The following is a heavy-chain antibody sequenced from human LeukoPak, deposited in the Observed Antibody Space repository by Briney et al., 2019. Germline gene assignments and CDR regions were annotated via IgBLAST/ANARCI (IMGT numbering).Heavy chain of an antibody. CDR3: AKDGDYYYDSSGYYDY. V-gene: IGHV3-9*01. CDR1: GFTFDDYA. J-gene: IGHJ4*02. CDR2: ISCNSGSI. D-gene: IGHD3-22*01. Sequence: GGSLRLSCAASGFTFDDYAMHWVRQAPGKGLEWVSGISCNSGSIGYADSVKGRFTISRDNAKNSLYLQMNSLRAEDTALYYCAKDGDYYYDSSGYYDYWGQGTLVTVSS.